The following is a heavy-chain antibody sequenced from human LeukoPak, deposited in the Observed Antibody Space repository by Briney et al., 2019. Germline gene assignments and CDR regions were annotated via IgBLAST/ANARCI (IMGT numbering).Heavy chain of an antibody. CDR1: GFTFNSYG. CDR2: IAYDGSNK. J-gene: IGHJ4*02. CDR3: AKAPVSGSRSPFDY. Sequence: GGSLRLSCAASGFTFNSYGMHWVRQAPGKGLDWMGVIAYDGSNKYYADSVKGRFTISRDNSKNTLYLQMDSLRVEDTAVYYCAKAPVSGSRSPFDYWGQGTLVTVSS. V-gene: IGHV3-30*18. D-gene: IGHD1-26*01.